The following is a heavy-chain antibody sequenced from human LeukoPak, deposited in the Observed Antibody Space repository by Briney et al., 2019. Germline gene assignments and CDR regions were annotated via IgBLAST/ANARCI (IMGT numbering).Heavy chain of an antibody. CDR2: IYYSGST. J-gene: IGHJ4*02. D-gene: IGHD3-22*01. CDR3: ARQDYDSSGYYPFDY. CDR1: GGSISSYY. Sequence: SETLSLTCTVSGGSISSYYWSWIRQPPGKGLEWIGYIYYSGSTDYNPSPKSRVTISVDTSKNQFSLKLSSVTAADTAVYYCARQDYDSSGYYPFDYWGQGTLVTVSS. V-gene: IGHV4-59*08.